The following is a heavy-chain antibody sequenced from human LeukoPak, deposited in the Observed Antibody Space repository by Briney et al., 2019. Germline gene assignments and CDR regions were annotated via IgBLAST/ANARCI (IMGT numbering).Heavy chain of an antibody. Sequence: PSETLFLTYTVSGDSTSYCDYYWPWIRQHPGKGLEWIGYIHYSGSTYYNPSLKSRVTISVDTSKNQLSLKVSSVTAADTAVYYCARAKSGSGWSSLHWGRGTLVTVSS. D-gene: IGHD6-19*01. CDR2: IHYSGST. J-gene: IGHJ4*02. CDR1: GDSTSYCDYY. V-gene: IGHV4-31*03. CDR3: ARAKSGSGWSSLH.